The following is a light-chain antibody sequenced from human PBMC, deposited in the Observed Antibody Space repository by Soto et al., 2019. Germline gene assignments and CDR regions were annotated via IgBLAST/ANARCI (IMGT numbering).Light chain of an antibody. Sequence: DIQMTQSPSTLSGSVGDRVTITCRASQTISSWLAWYQQKPGKAPKLLIYKASTLKSGVPSRFSGSGSGTEFTITIISPQPDDFATYYCQSYSSYSERFGQRTKVDIK. CDR2: KAS. J-gene: IGKJ1*01. V-gene: IGKV1-5*03. CDR1: QTISSW. CDR3: QSYSSYSER.